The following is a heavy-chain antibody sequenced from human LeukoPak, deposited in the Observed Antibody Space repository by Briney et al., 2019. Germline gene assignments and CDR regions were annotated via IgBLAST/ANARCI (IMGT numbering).Heavy chain of an antibody. V-gene: IGHV4-39*01. CDR3: VYYYGSGSVEY. CDR1: GGSITSSNYY. D-gene: IGHD3-10*01. Sequence: KTSETLSLTCTVSGGSITSSNYYWGWIRRPPGKGLEWIGSFYCSGSTNYNPSLKSRVTISVDTSKNQFSLKLSSVTAADTAVYYCVYYYGSGSVEYWGQGTLVTVSS. J-gene: IGHJ4*02. CDR2: FYCSGST.